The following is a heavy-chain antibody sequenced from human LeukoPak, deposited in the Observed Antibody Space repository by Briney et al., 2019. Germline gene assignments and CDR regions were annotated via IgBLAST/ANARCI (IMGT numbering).Heavy chain of an antibody. D-gene: IGHD6-13*01. Sequence: SETLSLTCTVSGYSISSDYYWGWIRQPPGKGLEWIGSIYHSGSAYYNASLRSRLTISEDTSKNQFYLQLTSVTAADTAVYYCARAEPRGSVWYPYWGQGTLVTVSS. J-gene: IGHJ4*02. CDR1: GYSISSDYY. CDR3: ARAEPRGSVWYPY. V-gene: IGHV4-38-2*02. CDR2: IYHSGSA.